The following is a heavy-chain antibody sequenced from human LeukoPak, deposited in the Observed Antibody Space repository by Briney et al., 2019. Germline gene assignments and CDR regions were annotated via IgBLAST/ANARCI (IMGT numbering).Heavy chain of an antibody. CDR1: GGSISGTPYY. J-gene: IGHJ4*02. V-gene: IGHV4-39*07. CDR2: IYYSGST. CDR3: ARASTIFGHFAY. D-gene: IGHD3-3*01. Sequence: SETLSLTCAISGGSISGTPYYWGWIRQPPGKGLEWIGSIYYSGSTYYNPSLKSRLTIPVDTSKNQFSLKLSSVTAADTAVYYCARASTIFGHFAYWGRGTLVTVSS.